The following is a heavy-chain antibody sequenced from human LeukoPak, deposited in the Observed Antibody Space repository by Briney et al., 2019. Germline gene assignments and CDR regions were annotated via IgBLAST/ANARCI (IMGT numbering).Heavy chain of an antibody. CDR3: AREVGATERLDY. CDR1: GGSFSGYY. D-gene: IGHD1-26*01. CDR2: INHSRST. V-gene: IGHV4-34*01. Sequence: SETLSLTCAVYGGSFSGYYWSWIRQPPGKGREWIGEINHSRSTNYNPSLKSRVTISVDTSKNQFSLKLSSVTAADTAVYYCAREVGATERLDYWGQGTLVTVSS. J-gene: IGHJ4*02.